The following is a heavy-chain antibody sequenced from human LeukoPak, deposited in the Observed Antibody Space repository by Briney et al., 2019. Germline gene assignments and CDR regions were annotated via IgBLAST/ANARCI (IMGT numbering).Heavy chain of an antibody. CDR3: ARDSDVHCSGGSCTNFDY. Sequence: PGGSLRLSCAASGLTFSNYDMNWVRQAPGKGLEWVSSVSGSGDDTYYADSVKGRFIISRDNSKTTMYLQMNTLRAEDTAVYYCARDSDVHCSGGSCTNFDYWGQGTLVTVSS. CDR1: GLTFSNYD. CDR2: VSGSGDDT. J-gene: IGHJ4*02. D-gene: IGHD2-15*01. V-gene: IGHV3-23*01.